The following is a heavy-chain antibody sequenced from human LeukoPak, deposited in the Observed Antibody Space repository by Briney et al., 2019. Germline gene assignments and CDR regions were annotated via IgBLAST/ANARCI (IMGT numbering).Heavy chain of an antibody. V-gene: IGHV3-74*01. Sequence: GGSLRLSCAASGFTFSAYWMHWVRQAPGKGLVWVSRINGDGSSTSYADSVKGRFTISRDNAKNTLYLQMNSLRAEDTAVYFCARDFAAAGLGGTDAFDIWGQGTMVTVSS. CDR2: INGDGSST. J-gene: IGHJ3*02. D-gene: IGHD6-13*01. CDR1: GFTFSAYW. CDR3: ARDFAAAGLGGTDAFDI.